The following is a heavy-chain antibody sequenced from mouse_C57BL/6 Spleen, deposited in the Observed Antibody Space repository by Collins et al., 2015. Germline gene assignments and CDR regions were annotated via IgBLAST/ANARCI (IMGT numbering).Heavy chain of an antibody. D-gene: IGHD1-1*01. CDR1: GYTFTSYW. CDR3: ASQDYGSSHWYFDV. CDR2: INPSNGGT. J-gene: IGHJ1*03. V-gene: IGHV1-53*01. Sequence: QVQLQQPGTELVKPGASVKLSCKASGYTFTSYWMHWVKQRPGQGLEWIGNINPSNGGTNYNEKFKSKATLTVDKSSSTAYMQLSSLTSEDSAVYYCASQDYGSSHWYFDVWGTGTTVTVSS.